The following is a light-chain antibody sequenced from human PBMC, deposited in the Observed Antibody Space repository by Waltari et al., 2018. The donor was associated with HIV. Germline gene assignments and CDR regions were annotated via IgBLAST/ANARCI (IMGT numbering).Light chain of an antibody. CDR1: RSNIGSNT. Sequence: QSVLTQPPSASGTPGQRVTISCSGSRSNIGSNTVNWYKQPPGTAPKLFIYSNNQRPSGVPDRFSGSKSGTSASLAISGLQSEDEADYYCAAWDDSLNGWVFGGGTKLTVV. CDR3: AAWDDSLNGWV. V-gene: IGLV1-44*01. J-gene: IGLJ3*02. CDR2: SNN.